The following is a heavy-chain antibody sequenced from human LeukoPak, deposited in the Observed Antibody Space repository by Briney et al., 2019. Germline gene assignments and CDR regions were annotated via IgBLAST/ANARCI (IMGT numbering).Heavy chain of an antibody. Sequence: ASVKVSCKASGYTFTGYYMHWVRQAPGQGLEWMGWINPSGGSTSYAQKFQGRVTMTRDMSTSTVYMELSSLRSEDTAVYYCARDKEGYYGSGSWETGTGFPRNPFGFDPWGQGTLVTVSS. D-gene: IGHD3-10*01. J-gene: IGHJ5*02. CDR3: ARDKEGYYGSGSWETGTGFPRNPFGFDP. CDR2: INPSGGST. CDR1: GYTFTGYY. V-gene: IGHV1-46*01.